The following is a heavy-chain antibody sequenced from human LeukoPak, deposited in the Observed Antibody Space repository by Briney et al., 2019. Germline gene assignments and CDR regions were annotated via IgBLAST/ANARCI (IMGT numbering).Heavy chain of an antibody. CDR2: IKSKIDGGTT. CDR1: GFTFSNVW. Sequence: GGSLRLSCAASGFTFSNVWMSWVRQAPGKGLEWVGRIKSKIDGGTTDYATPVKGRFTISRDDSKTTLYLQMSGLKTEDTAVYYCTTSGILTGYYLREFDYWGQGTLVTVSS. J-gene: IGHJ4*02. CDR3: TTSGILTGYYLREFDY. D-gene: IGHD3-9*01. V-gene: IGHV3-15*01.